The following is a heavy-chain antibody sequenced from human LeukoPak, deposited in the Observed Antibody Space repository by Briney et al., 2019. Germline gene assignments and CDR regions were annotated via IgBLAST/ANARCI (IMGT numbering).Heavy chain of an antibody. CDR1: GHTFTKYD. Sequence: ASVKVSCKASGHTFTKYDISWVRQAPGQGLEWMGWISTYNGNTNHAQKLQGRVTMTTDTSTSTAYMELRSLRSDDTAVYYCARHGWFGDIDAFDIWGQGTMVIVSS. J-gene: IGHJ3*02. V-gene: IGHV1-18*01. CDR3: ARHGWFGDIDAFDI. D-gene: IGHD3-10*01. CDR2: ISTYNGNT.